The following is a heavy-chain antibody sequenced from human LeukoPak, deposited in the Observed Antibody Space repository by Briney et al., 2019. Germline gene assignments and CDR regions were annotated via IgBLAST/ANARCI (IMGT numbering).Heavy chain of an antibody. CDR2: IYYSGST. CDR1: GGSISSHY. D-gene: IGHD3-10*01. Sequence: SETLSLTCTVSGGSISSHYWSWIRQPPGKGLEWIGYIYYSGSTNYNPSLKSRVTISVDTSKNQFSLKLSSVTAADTAVYYCAGAKRGYFDYWGQGTLVTVSS. J-gene: IGHJ4*02. CDR3: AGAKRGYFDY. V-gene: IGHV4-59*11.